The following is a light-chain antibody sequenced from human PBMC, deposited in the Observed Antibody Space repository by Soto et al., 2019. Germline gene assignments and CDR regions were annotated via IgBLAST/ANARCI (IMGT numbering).Light chain of an antibody. CDR3: CSYAGSYTYV. Sequence: QSALTQPRSVSGSPGQSVTISCTGTSSDVGGYNFVSWYQYHPGKAPKLMIYNVIQRPSGVPDRFSASKSGNTASLTISGLLAEDEADYYCCSYAGSYTYVFGTGTKLTVL. CDR2: NVI. J-gene: IGLJ1*01. CDR1: SSDVGGYNF. V-gene: IGLV2-11*01.